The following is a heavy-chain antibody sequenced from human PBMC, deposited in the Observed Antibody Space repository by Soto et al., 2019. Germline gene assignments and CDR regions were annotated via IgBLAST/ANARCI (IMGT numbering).Heavy chain of an antibody. Sequence: SETLSLTCTVSGVSISSGNYYWSWIRQSPGKGLEWIGFISYSGSAYYNPSLKSRVTISVDTSKNQFSLNLSFVTAADTAVYYCATMGTPATGLYYFDYWGQGTLVTVSS. CDR2: ISYSGSA. D-gene: IGHD2-15*01. CDR3: ATMGTPATGLYYFDY. J-gene: IGHJ4*02. CDR1: GVSISSGNYY. V-gene: IGHV4-30-4*01.